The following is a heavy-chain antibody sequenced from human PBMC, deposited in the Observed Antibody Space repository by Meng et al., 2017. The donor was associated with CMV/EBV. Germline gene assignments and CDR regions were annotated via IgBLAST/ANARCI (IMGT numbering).Heavy chain of an antibody. CDR1: GYSISSGYY. CDR2: LYHSGST. D-gene: IGHD3-3*01. CDR3: ASGVGVVIILSRRGTGR. V-gene: IGHV4-38-2*02. J-gene: IGHJ1*01. Sequence: ESLKISCTVSGYSISSGYYWGWIRQPPGKGLEWIGSLYHSGSTYYNPSLKSRVTISVDTSKNQFSLKLCSVTAADTAVYYCASGVGVVIILSRRGTGRWGQGTLVTVSS.